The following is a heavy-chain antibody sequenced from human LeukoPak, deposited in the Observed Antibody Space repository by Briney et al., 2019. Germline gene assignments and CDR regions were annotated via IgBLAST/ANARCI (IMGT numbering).Heavy chain of an antibody. D-gene: IGHD1-26*01. V-gene: IGHV1-46*01. CDR2: FNPPVGST. CDR1: GYTVTSYY. CDR3: ARDNSMGENAWSFDT. J-gene: IGHJ5*02. Sequence: ASVKVSCNASGYTVTSYYMHWVRQAPGQGLEWGVVFNPPVGSTGYAQKFPARVTMTTDISTSTDYTELSSLRSEDTAIYYCARDNSMGENAWSFDTWGQGTLVTVSS.